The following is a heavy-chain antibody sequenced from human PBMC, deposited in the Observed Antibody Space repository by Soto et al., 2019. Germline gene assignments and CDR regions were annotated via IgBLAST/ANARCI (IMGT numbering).Heavy chain of an antibody. CDR3: ARLATRYYFDY. V-gene: IGHV4-59*01. CDR1: GGSISSYY. Sequence: SDTLCLTCTVSGGSISSYYWSWIRQPPGKGLEWIGYIYYSGSTNYNPSLKSRVTISVDTSKNQFSLKMSSVTAADTAVYYCARLATRYYFDYWGQGTLVTVSS. D-gene: IGHD1-1*01. J-gene: IGHJ4*02. CDR2: IYYSGST.